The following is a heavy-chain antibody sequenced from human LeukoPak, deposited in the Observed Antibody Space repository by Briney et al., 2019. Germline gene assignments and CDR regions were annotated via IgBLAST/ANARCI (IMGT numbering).Heavy chain of an antibody. J-gene: IGHJ4*02. D-gene: IGHD3-10*01. Sequence: ASVKVSCKVSGSTLNELSTQWVRQAPGKGPEWLGRVDPEDGGSMYAERFEGRLTMTEDTSTDTVYMELSSLSSEDTAVYYCAAGSGFGELLYWGQGTLVTVSS. CDR1: GSTLNELS. CDR3: AAGSGFGELLY. CDR2: VDPEDGGS. V-gene: IGHV1-24*01.